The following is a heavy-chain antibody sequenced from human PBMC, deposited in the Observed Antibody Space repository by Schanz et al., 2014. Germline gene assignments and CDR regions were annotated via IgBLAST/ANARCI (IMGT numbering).Heavy chain of an antibody. CDR3: AREIPAGGHFDY. J-gene: IGHJ4*02. Sequence: VQLVESGGGVVQPGGSLRLSCAASGFIFRTYGMHWVRQAPGKGLEWVAFIHYDGTYKYYADSVKGRFTISRDNSKNTLYLRMISLRAEDTAMFYCAREIPAGGHFDYWGQGTLVSVSS. V-gene: IGHV3-30*02. D-gene: IGHD2-15*01. CDR1: GFIFRTYG. CDR2: IHYDGTYK.